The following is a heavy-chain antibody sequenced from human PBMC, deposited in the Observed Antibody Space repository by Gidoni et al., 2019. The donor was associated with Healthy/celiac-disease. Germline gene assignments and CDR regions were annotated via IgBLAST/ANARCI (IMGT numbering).Heavy chain of an antibody. CDR1: GGSFSGYY. CDR3: ARGFVRGMDV. V-gene: IGHV4-34*01. CDR2: INHSGST. J-gene: IGHJ6*02. D-gene: IGHD3-10*02. Sequence: QVQLQQWGAGLLKPSETLSLTCAVYGGSFSGYYWSWIRQPPGKGLEWIGEINHSGSTNYNPSLKSRVNISVDTSKNQFSLKLSSVTAADTAVYYCARGFVRGMDVWGQGTTVTVSS.